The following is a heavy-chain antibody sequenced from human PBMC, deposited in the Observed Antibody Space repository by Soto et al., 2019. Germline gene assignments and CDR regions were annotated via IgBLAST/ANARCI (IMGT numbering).Heavy chain of an antibody. V-gene: IGHV1-69*12. J-gene: IGHJ5*02. CDR2: IIPIFGTA. D-gene: IGHD5-12*01. CDR1: GGTFSSYA. CDR3: ARDGKVATTESPFDP. Sequence: QVQLVQSGAEVKKPGSSVKVSCTASGGTFSSYAISWVRQAPGQGLEWMGGIIPIFGTANDAQKFQGRVTITADESTSTAYMELSSLRSEDTAVYYCARDGKVATTESPFDPWGQGTLVTVSS.